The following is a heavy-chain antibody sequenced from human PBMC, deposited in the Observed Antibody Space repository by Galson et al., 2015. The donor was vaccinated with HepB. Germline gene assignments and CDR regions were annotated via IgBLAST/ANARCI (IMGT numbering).Heavy chain of an antibody. CDR2: VNPDGTEK. Sequence: SLRLSCAASGFTSSKYWMNWVRQAPGKGLEWVANVNPDGTEKYYVDSVKGRFTISRDNAKISLYLQMNRLRVDDTAVYYCGIAAYGTGGQGTLVTVSS. CDR3: GIAAYGT. D-gene: IGHD1-14*01. J-gene: IGHJ4*02. CDR1: GFTSSKYW. V-gene: IGHV3-7*01.